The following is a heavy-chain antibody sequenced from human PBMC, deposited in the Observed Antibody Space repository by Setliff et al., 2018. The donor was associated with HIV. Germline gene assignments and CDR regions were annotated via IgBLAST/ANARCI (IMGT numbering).Heavy chain of an antibody. J-gene: IGHJ6*03. CDR2: IYYSGST. CDR3: ARGHMLITYYYYYYMDV. Sequence: LSLTCTVSGGSISSNYWSWIRQPPGKGLEWIGYIYYSGSTNYNPSLKSRVTISVDTSKNQFSLKLSSVTAADTAVYYCARGHMLITYYYYYYMDVWGKGTTVTVSS. CDR1: GGSISSNY. D-gene: IGHD3-10*02. V-gene: IGHV4-59*01.